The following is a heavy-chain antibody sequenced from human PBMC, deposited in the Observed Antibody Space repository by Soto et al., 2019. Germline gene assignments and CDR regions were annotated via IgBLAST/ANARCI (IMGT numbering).Heavy chain of an antibody. V-gene: IGHV1-18*01. CDR3: ARDSLPTYYYDSSGYPIDY. D-gene: IGHD3-22*01. J-gene: IGHJ4*01. CDR2: ISAYNGNT. Sequence: ASVKVSCEASGYTFSGYGFSWVRQAPGQGLEWMGWISAYNGNTKYAQRFQGRVTMTTDTSTSTAYMELRSLRSDDTAVYYCARDSLPTYYYDSSGYPIDYWG. CDR1: GYTFSGYG.